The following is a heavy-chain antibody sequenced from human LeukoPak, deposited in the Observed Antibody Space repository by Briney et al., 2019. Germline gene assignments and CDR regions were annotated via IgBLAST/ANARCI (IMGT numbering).Heavy chain of an antibody. V-gene: IGHV3-53*01. D-gene: IGHD3-22*01. CDR1: AFTVNNKY. Sequence: PGGSLRLSCADSAFTVNNKYMSWVRQAPGQGLKSESVIYSDGTTYYADSVQGRFTISTDNTRNTLYLQMTSLRAEDTALYYCARGGAYDTHGVLDSWGQGALVTVSS. J-gene: IGHJ4*02. CDR3: ARGGAYDTHGVLDS. CDR2: IYSDGTT.